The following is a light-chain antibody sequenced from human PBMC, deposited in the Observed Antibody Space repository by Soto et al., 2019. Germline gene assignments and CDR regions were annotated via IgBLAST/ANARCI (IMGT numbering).Light chain of an antibody. J-gene: IGLJ1*01. CDR2: RGT. V-gene: IGLV2-23*01. CDR1: SNDVGAYDS. Sequence: QSVLAQPASVSGSPGQSITISCTGTSNDVGAYDSVSRYQQHPHKAPQVIIYRGTQRPSGASNRFASSTSSNAASLTISGLQADGEADYFHCSSTPESTYVCGTGTKVTVL. CDR3: CSSTPESTYV.